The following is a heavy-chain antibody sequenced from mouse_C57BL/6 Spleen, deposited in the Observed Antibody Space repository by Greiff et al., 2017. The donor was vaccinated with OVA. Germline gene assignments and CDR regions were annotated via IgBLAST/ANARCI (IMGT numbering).Heavy chain of an antibody. CDR1: GFTFTDYY. CDR3: ARSLGYFDV. J-gene: IGHJ1*03. CDR2: IRNKANGYTT. V-gene: IGHV7-3*01. Sequence: EVQLQESGGGLVQPGGSLSLSCAASGFTFTDYYMSWVRQPPGKALEWLGFIRNKANGYTTEYSASVKGRFTISRDNSQSILYLQMNALRAEDSATYYCARSLGYFDVWGTGTTVTVSS.